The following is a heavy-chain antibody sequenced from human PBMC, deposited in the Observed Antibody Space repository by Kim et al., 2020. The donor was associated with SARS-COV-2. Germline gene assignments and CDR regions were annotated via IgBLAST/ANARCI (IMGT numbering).Heavy chain of an antibody. CDR2: INAGNGNT. V-gene: IGHV1-3*01. D-gene: IGHD6-13*01. J-gene: IGHJ3*02. CDR3: ARDLSSWHWNAFDI. CDR1: GYTFTSYA. Sequence: ASVKVSCKASGYTFTSYAMHWVRQAPGQRLEWMGWINAGNGNTKYSQKFQGRVTITRDTSASTAYMELSSLRSEDTAVYYCARDLSSWHWNAFDIWGQGTMVTVSS.